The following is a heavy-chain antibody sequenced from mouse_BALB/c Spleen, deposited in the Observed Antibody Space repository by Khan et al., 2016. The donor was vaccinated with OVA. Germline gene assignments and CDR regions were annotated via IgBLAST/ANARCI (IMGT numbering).Heavy chain of an antibody. J-gene: IGHJ3*01. CDR1: GFSLTTYG. V-gene: IGHV2-2*01. Sequence: QVQLKQSGPGLVQPSQSLSITCTVSGFSLTTYGVHWVRQSPGKGLEWLGLIWSGGNTDYNAAFISRLSISKDNFKSQVFFKMSSLQADDTAMYYCARNSYMYDFTYWGQGTLVTVSA. CDR3: ARNSYMYDFTY. CDR2: IWSGGNT. D-gene: IGHD2-14*01.